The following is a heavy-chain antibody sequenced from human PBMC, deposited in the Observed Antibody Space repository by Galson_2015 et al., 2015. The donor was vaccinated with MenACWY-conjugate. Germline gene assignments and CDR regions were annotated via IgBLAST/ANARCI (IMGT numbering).Heavy chain of an antibody. CDR2: IRHDGNDK. CDR3: ARAYCTGTSCAGSFDP. J-gene: IGHJ5*02. V-gene: IGHV3-30*02. Sequence: SLRLSCAASGFTFSKYGMHWVRQAPGKGLEWVAFIRHDGNDKYYLDSVKGRFTVSRDNSKNTLYLQMNSLRADDSALYYCARAYCTGTSCAGSFDPWGQGTLVTVSS. D-gene: IGHD2-8*02. CDR1: GFTFSKYG.